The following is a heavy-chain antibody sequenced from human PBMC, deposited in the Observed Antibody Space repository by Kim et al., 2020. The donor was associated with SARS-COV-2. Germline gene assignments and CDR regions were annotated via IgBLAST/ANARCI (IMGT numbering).Heavy chain of an antibody. Sequence: KSRVTISVDPSKNQFSLKLSSVTAADTAVYYCARCQAIAAAGKSGNWFDPWGQGTLVTVSS. CDR3: ARCQAIAAAGKSGNWFDP. V-gene: IGHV4-34*01. D-gene: IGHD6-13*01. J-gene: IGHJ5*02.